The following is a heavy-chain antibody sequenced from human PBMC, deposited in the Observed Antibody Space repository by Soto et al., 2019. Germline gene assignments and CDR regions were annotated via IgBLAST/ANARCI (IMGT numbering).Heavy chain of an antibody. Sequence: SGPTLVNPTQTLTLTCTFSGFSLSTSGVGVGWIRQPPGKALEWLALIYWDDDKRYSPSLKSRLTITKDTSKNQVVLTMTNMDPVDTATYYCAHTAPFWSGYYTRKYYFDYWGQGTLVTVSS. J-gene: IGHJ4*02. CDR3: AHTAPFWSGYYTRKYYFDY. D-gene: IGHD3-3*01. CDR2: IYWDDDK. CDR1: GFSLSTSGVG. V-gene: IGHV2-5*02.